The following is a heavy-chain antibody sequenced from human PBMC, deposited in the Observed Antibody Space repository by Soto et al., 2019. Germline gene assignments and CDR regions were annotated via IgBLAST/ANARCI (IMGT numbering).Heavy chain of an antibody. J-gene: IGHJ4*02. V-gene: IGHV3-11*01. CDR3: ASSQWELMMWIDY. D-gene: IGHD1-26*01. CDR1: GFTFSDYY. Sequence: QVQLVESGGGLVKPGGSLRLSCAASGFTFSDYYMSWIRQAPGKGLEWVSYISSSGSTIYYADSVKGRFTISRDNAKNYLYRQMNSLRAEDTAVDYCASSQWELMMWIDYWGQGTLVTVSS. CDR2: ISSSGSTI.